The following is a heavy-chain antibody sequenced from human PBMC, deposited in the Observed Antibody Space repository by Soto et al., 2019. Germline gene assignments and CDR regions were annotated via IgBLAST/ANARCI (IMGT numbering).Heavy chain of an antibody. CDR3: ARVASGFNLGHAFDI. CDR1: GYTFTSYG. V-gene: IGHV1-18*01. CDR2: ISAYNGNT. J-gene: IGHJ3*02. D-gene: IGHD3-9*01. Sequence: QVQLVQSGAEVKKPGASVKVSCKASGYTFTSYGISWVRQAPGQGLEWMGWISAYNGNTNYAQKLQGRVTMTTDTSXXTAYMELRSLRSDDTAVYYCARVASGFNLGHAFDIWGQGTMVTVSS.